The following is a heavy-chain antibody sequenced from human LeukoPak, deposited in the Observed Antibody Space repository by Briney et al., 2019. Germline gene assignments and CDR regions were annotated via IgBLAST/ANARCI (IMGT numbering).Heavy chain of an antibody. Sequence: SETLSLTCTVSGGSMNNYYWSWIRQPPGQGLEWIGNIHYRGSTTYNPSLRSRVTISVDTSKNQFSLRLISVTAADTAVFYCARRAVGAAEGFDYWGQGTLVTVSS. CDR2: IHYRGST. J-gene: IGHJ4*02. V-gene: IGHV4-59*08. CDR3: ARRAVGAAEGFDY. CDR1: GGSMNNYY. D-gene: IGHD2-15*01.